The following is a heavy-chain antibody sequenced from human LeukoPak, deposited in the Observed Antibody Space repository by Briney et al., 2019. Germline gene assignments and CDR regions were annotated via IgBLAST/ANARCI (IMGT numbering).Heavy chain of an antibody. D-gene: IGHD3-3*01. CDR1: GYTFTSYD. CDR2: MNPNSGNT. Sequence: ASVKVSCKASGYTFTSYDTNWVRQATGQGLEWMGWMNPNSGNTGYAQKFQGRVTITRNTSISTAYMELSSLRSEDTAVYYCARGLKAYYDFWSGYSNGYWFDPWGQGTLVTVSS. V-gene: IGHV1-8*03. J-gene: IGHJ5*02. CDR3: ARGLKAYYDFWSGYSNGYWFDP.